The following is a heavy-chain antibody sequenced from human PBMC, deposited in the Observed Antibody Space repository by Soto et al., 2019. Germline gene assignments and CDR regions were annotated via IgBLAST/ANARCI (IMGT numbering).Heavy chain of an antibody. Sequence: LQLQQSGSGLVKPSQTLSLSCVVSGGSVSSGGYSWSWIRQSPEKGLEWIGYIYHTGSAYYTPSLKSRVTMSLDKSNNQFSLKLPALTAADTAVYYCASSVVTPNVLTGNGVDSWGQGTLVTASS. CDR1: GGSVSSGGYS. J-gene: IGHJ4*02. CDR2: IYHTGSA. CDR3: ASSVVTPNVLTGNGVDS. D-gene: IGHD3-9*01. V-gene: IGHV4-30-2*06.